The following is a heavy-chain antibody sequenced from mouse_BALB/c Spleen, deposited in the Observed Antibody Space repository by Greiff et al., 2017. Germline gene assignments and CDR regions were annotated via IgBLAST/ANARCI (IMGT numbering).Heavy chain of an antibody. D-gene: IGHD4-1*01. CDR3: TRFGGNWDFDY. J-gene: IGHJ2*01. V-gene: IGHV1S22*01. CDR2: IYPGSGST. Sequence: LKQPGSELVRPGASVKLSCKASGYTFTSYWMHWVKQRPGQGLEWIGNIYPGSGSTNYDEKFKSKATLTVDTSSSTAYMQLSSLTSEDSAVYYCTRFGGNWDFDYWGQGTTLTVSS. CDR1: GYTFTSYW.